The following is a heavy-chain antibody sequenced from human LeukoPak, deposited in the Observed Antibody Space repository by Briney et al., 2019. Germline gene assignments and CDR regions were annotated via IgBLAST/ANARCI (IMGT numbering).Heavy chain of an antibody. J-gene: IGHJ4*02. CDR2: ISGSGGST. CDR1: GFTFSSYA. Sequence: GGSLRLSCAASGFTFSSYAMSWVRQAPGEGLEWVSAISGSGGSTYYADSVKGRFTISRDNAKNSLYLQMNSLRAEDTAVYYCARDASYYDSSGSLDYWGQGTLVTVSS. CDR3: ARDASYYDSSGSLDY. D-gene: IGHD3-22*01. V-gene: IGHV3-23*01.